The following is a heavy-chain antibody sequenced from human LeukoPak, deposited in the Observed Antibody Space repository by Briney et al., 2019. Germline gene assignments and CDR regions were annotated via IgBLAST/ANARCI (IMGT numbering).Heavy chain of an antibody. Sequence: GGSLRLSCAASGFTFSNSAMNWVRQAPGKGLEWVAVISYDGNNKYYSDPVKGRFTISRDNSKNTLYLQMNSLRAEDTAVYYCAKDMYYRGSGSYFNVDYWGQGTLVTVSS. J-gene: IGHJ4*02. CDR3: AKDMYYRGSGSYFNVDY. CDR1: GFTFSNSA. V-gene: IGHV3-30*18. CDR2: ISYDGNNK. D-gene: IGHD3-10*01.